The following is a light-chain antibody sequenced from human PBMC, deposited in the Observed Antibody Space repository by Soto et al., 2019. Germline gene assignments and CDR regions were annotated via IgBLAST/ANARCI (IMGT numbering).Light chain of an antibody. Sequence: QSVVTQPPSASWSRGQSVAISCTGTSSDVGGYNYVSWYQQHPGKAPKLMIYEVNTRPSGVPDRFSGSKSGNTASLTASGLQAEDEADYYCSSYAGSSNVFGTGTKVTVL. CDR1: SSDVGGYNY. J-gene: IGLJ1*01. CDR3: SSYAGSSNV. CDR2: EVN. V-gene: IGLV2-8*01.